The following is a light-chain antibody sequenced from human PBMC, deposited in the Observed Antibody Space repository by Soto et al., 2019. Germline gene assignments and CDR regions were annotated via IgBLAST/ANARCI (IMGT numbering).Light chain of an antibody. CDR3: LQVANFPRT. J-gene: IGKJ1*01. CDR2: AAT. CDR1: QDINSR. V-gene: IGKV1-12*01. Sequence: ESEMTKYPSSVSACVGDTVTIHCRASQDINSRLAWFQQQPGRPPKYVIQAATMLQSGFPSRFAGSGSGRDFTLTMHTLQPEDSATYYCLQVANFPRTFGQGTKV.